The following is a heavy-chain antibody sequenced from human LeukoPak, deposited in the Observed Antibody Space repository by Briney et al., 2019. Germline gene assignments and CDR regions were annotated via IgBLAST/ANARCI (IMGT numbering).Heavy chain of an antibody. Sequence: GGSLRLSCAASGFTFSNFAMTWVRQAPGKGLEWVSGVRGSGDTTYNAESVRGRFTISRENSKNILYLQMNSLRAEDTALYFCAKLAVYDILTGYYKNWFDPWGQGTLVSVSS. CDR1: GFTFSNFA. J-gene: IGHJ5*01. CDR3: AKLAVYDILTGYYKNWFDP. V-gene: IGHV3-23*01. CDR2: VRGSGDTT. D-gene: IGHD3-9*01.